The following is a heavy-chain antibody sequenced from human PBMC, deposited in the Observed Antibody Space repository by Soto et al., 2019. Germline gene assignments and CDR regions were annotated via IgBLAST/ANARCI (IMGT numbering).Heavy chain of an antibody. J-gene: IGHJ3*02. CDR2: IYYSGST. Sequence: PSETLSLTCSVSGGSIISGDYYWIWIRQPPGKGLEWIGYIYYSGSTYYNPSLKSRVTISVDTSKNQFSLKLSSVTAADTAVYYCARVMYYDFWSGSPARAFDIWGQGTMVTVSS. V-gene: IGHV4-30-4*01. D-gene: IGHD3-3*01. CDR1: GGSIISGDYY. CDR3: ARVMYYDFWSGSPARAFDI.